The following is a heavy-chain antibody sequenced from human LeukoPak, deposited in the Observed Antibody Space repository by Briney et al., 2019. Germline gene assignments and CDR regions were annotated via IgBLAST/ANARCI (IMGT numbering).Heavy chain of an antibody. CDR3: ARENIVVVTAIRDAFDI. Sequence: GGSLRLSCAASGFTLNNYEMNWVRQAPGKGREWVTYICSGSSTIYYADSVKGRFTISRDNAKNSLCLQMNSLRDEDTAVYYCARENIVVVTAIRDAFDIWGQGTMVTVS. CDR1: GFTLNNYE. V-gene: IGHV3-48*02. J-gene: IGHJ3*02. CDR2: ICSGSSTI. D-gene: IGHD2-21*02.